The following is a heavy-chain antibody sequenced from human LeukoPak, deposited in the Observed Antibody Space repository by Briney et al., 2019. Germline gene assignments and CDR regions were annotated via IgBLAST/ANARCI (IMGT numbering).Heavy chain of an antibody. D-gene: IGHD5-18*01. CDR2: IKQDGSEK. J-gene: IGHJ4*02. Sequence: GGSLRLSCTASGFTFSNYWMSWVRQAPGKGLEWVANIKQDGSEKYYVDSVKGRFTISRDNAKNSLSLQMNSLRAEDTAVYYCAREGSSGTAMVTFWGQGTLVTASS. CDR3: AREGSSGTAMVTF. CDR1: GFTFSNYW. V-gene: IGHV3-7*01.